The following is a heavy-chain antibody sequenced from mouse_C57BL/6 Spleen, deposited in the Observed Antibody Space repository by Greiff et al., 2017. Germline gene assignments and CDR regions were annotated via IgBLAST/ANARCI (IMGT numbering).Heavy chain of an antibody. J-gene: IGHJ4*01. D-gene: IGHD3-1*01. CDR1: GFTFSDYY. CDR3: ARHGLTPMDY. CDR2: ISNGGGST. V-gene: IGHV5-12*01. Sequence: DVHLVESGGGLVQPGGSLKLSCAASGFTFSDYYMYWVRQTPEKRLEWVAYISNGGGSTYYPDTVKGRFTISRDNAKNTLYLQMSRLKSEDTAMYYCARHGLTPMDYWGQGTSVTVSS.